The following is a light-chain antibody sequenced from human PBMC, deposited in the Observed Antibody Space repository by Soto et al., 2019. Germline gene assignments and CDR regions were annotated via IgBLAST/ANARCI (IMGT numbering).Light chain of an antibody. Sequence: DIQMTQSPSSRSASVGDGVAITCRASQSISSYLNWYQQKPGKAPKLLIYAASSLQSGVPSRFSGSGSGTDFTLTFSSLQPEDFATYYCQQSYTTPRTFGQGNRVEIK. CDR3: QQSYTTPRT. CDR1: QSISSY. CDR2: AAS. J-gene: IGKJ1*01. V-gene: IGKV1-39*01.